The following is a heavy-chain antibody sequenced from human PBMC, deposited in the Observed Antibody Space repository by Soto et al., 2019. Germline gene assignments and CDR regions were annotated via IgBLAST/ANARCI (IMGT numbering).Heavy chain of an antibody. D-gene: IGHD3-22*01. J-gene: IGHJ4*02. V-gene: IGHV3-11*01. CDR2: ITSSGDAI. Sequence: GGSLRLSCAASGFTFSDYYMTWIRQAPGKGLEWVSYITSSGDAIYYADSVKGRFTISRDNAKNSLYLQMNSLRAEDTAAYYCARDLGYYDSSGYFDSWGQGMLVTVSS. CDR1: GFTFSDYY. CDR3: ARDLGYYDSSGYFDS.